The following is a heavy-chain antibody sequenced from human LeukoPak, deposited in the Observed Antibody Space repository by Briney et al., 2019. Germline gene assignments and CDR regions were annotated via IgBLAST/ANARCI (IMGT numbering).Heavy chain of an antibody. Sequence: SETLSLTCNVSGGSISSGRYYWSWIRQPAGKGLEWIGRIYTRGSTNYNPSLKSRVTMSVDTSKNQFSLKLSSVTAADTAVYYCATDGMVRGPDAWFDSWGQGTLVTVS. CDR3: ATDGMVRGPDAWFDS. D-gene: IGHD3-10*01. J-gene: IGHJ5*01. V-gene: IGHV4-61*02. CDR2: IYTRGST. CDR1: GGSISSGRYY.